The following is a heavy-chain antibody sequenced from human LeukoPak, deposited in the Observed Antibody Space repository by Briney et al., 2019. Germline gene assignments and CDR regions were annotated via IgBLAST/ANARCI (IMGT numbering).Heavy chain of an antibody. J-gene: IGHJ4*02. CDR1: GYTFTSYG. CDR2: ISAYNGNT. CDR3: ARDYCSSTSCYLSGNDY. V-gene: IGHV1-18*01. Sequence: ASVKVSCKASGYTFTSYGISWVRQAPGQGLEWMGWISAYNGNTNYAQRLQGGVTMTTDTSTSTAYMELRSLRSDDTAVYYCARDYCSSTSCYLSGNDYWGQGTLVTVSS. D-gene: IGHD2-2*01.